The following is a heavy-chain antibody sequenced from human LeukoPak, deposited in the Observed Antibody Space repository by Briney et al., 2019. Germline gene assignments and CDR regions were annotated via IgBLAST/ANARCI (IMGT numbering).Heavy chain of an antibody. V-gene: IGHV3-30*04. CDR1: GFTFSSYA. CDR2: ISYDGSNK. J-gene: IGHJ4*02. CDR3: PFGGVTNWNY. Sequence: PGGSLRLSCAASGFTFSSYAMHWVRQAPGKGLEWVAVISYDGSNKYYADSVKGRFTISRDNSKNTLYLQMNSLRAEDTAVYYCPFGGVTNWNYWGQGTLVTVSS. D-gene: IGHD3-16*01.